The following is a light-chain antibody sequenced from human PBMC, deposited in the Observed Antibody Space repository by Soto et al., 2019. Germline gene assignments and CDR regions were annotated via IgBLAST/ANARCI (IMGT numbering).Light chain of an antibody. V-gene: IGKV3-15*01. J-gene: IGKJ1*01. CDR1: QSVSTN. Sequence: EIVMPQSPATLSVSPGERATLSCRASQSVSTNLAWYQQKPGQAPRLLIYGASTRATGIPARFSVSGSGTEFTLTISSLQSEDFAVYYCQQYNNWPRTFGQGTKVEIK. CDR2: GAS. CDR3: QQYNNWPRT.